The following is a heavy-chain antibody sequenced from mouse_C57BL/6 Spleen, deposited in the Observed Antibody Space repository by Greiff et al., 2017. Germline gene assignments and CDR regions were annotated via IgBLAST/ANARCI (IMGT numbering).Heavy chain of an antibody. D-gene: IGHD1-1*01. J-gene: IGHJ4*01. CDR3: ARDYYSRAMDY. Sequence: VKLMESGAELVKPGASVKISCKASGYAFSSYWMNWVKQRPGKGLEWIGQIYPGDGDTNYNGKFKGKATLTADKSSSTAYMQLSSLTSEDSAVYFCARDYYSRAMDYWGQGTSVTVSS. CDR1: GYAFSSYW. CDR2: IYPGDGDT. V-gene: IGHV1-80*01.